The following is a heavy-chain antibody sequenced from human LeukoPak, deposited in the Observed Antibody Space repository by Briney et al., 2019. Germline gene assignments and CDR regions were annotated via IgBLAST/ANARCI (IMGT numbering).Heavy chain of an antibody. J-gene: IGHJ4*02. CDR1: GFTFSSYT. Sequence: PGGSLRLSCAASGFTFSSYTMNWVRQAPGKGLEWVSSISSSSYIFYADSVKGRFTISRDNAKNSLYLQMNSLRAEDTAVYYCARDYYKNFDYWGQGTLVTVSS. CDR2: ISSSSYI. D-gene: IGHD3-22*01. CDR3: ARDYYKNFDY. V-gene: IGHV3-21*01.